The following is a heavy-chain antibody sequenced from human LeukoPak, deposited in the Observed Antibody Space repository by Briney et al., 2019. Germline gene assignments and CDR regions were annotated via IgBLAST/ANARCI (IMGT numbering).Heavy chain of an antibody. D-gene: IGHD3-22*01. Sequence: PGGSLRLSCAASGFTFSDYYMIWIRQAPGKGLEWVSYISGGSTTIDYADSVKGRCTISRDNAKNSLSLQMNSLTAEDTAVYYCARVVAYFDNDGYIDAFDLWGLGTVVTISS. J-gene: IGHJ3*01. V-gene: IGHV3-11*01. CDR2: ISGGSTTI. CDR3: ARVVAYFDNDGYIDAFDL. CDR1: GFTFSDYY.